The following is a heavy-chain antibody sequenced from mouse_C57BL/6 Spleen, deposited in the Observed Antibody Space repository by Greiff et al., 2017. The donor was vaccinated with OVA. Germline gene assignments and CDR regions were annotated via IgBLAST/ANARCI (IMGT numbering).Heavy chain of an antibody. CDR3: ASGYYGSSYDFDY. V-gene: IGHV5-17*01. CDR1: GFTFSDYG. D-gene: IGHD1-1*01. CDR2: ISSGSSTI. Sequence: EVHLVESGGGLVKPGGSLKLSCAASGFTFSDYGMHWVRQAPEKGLEWVAYISSGSSTIYYADTVKGRFTISRDNAKNTLFLQMTSLRSEDTAMYYCASGYYGSSYDFDYWGQGTTLTVSS. J-gene: IGHJ2*01.